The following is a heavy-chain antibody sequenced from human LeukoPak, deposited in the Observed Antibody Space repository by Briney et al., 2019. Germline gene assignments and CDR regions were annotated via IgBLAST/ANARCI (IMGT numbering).Heavy chain of an antibody. CDR2: IYYSGSS. J-gene: IGHJ4*02. Sequence: SETLSLTCTVSGGSISTYYWSWIRQSPGKGLEWIGYIYYSGSSNYNPSLKSRVTLSLDTSKKQFSLRLSSVTAADTAVYYCARASIGIDYWGQGNLVTVSS. V-gene: IGHV4-59*01. CDR3: ARASIGIDY. CDR1: GGSISTYY.